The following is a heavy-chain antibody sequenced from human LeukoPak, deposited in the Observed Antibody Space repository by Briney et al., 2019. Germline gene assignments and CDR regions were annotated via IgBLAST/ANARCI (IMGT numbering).Heavy chain of an antibody. Sequence: PSETLSLTCTVSGYSISSAYYWGWIRQPPGKGLEWIGNIYRSGSTSYNPSLKSRVTISVDTSKNQFSLKLSSVTAADTAVYYCARGYSSSWYFNWFDPWGQGTLVTVSS. D-gene: IGHD6-13*01. V-gene: IGHV4-38-2*02. CDR1: GYSISSAYY. CDR2: IYRSGST. CDR3: ARGYSSSWYFNWFDP. J-gene: IGHJ5*02.